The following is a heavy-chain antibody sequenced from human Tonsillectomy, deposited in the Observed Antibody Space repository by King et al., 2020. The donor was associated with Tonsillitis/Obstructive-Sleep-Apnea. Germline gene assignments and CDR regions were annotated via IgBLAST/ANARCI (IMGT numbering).Heavy chain of an antibody. CDR2: ISSIISHI. CDR1: GFTFSCYS. Sequence: VQLVESGGGLVKPGGSLRLSCAASGFTFSCYSMNWVRQAPGRGLEWVSSISSIISHIYYADSVKGRFTIFTDNAKNSLYLHMDSLRAEDTAVYYCARVSLDYGANSAFDYWGQGTLVTVSS. V-gene: IGHV3-21*01. J-gene: IGHJ4*02. CDR3: ARVSLDYGANSAFDY. D-gene: IGHD4-23*01.